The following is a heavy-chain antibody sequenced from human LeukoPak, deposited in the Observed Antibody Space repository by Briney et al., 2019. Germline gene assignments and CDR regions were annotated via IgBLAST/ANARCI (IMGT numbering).Heavy chain of an antibody. V-gene: IGHV5-51*01. CDR2: IYPGDSDT. CDR3: ARITCSSTSCYTPYYYYGMDV. CDR1: GYNFTSYW. J-gene: IGHJ6*02. Sequence: GESLKISCKGSGYNFTSYWVGWVRQMPGKGLEWMGIIYPGDSDTRYSPSFQGQVTISADKSISTAYLQWSSLKASDTAVYYCARITCSSTSCYTPYYYYGMDVWGQGTTVTVSS. D-gene: IGHD2-2*02.